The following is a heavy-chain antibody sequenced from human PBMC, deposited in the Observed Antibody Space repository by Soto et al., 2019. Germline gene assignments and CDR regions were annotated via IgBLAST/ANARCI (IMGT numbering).Heavy chain of an antibody. CDR3: ARDSYCSGGSCRGASQAYYYTDV. CDR1: GDSVSSNSAA. D-gene: IGHD2-15*01. Sequence: PSQTLSLTCAISGDSVSSNSAAWNWIRQSPSRGLEWLGRTYYRSKWYNDYAVSVKSRITINPDTSKNQFSLQLNSVTPEDTAVYYCARDSYCSGGSCRGASQAYYYTDVWGKGTTVTVSS. J-gene: IGHJ6*03. V-gene: IGHV6-1*01. CDR2: TYYRSKWYN.